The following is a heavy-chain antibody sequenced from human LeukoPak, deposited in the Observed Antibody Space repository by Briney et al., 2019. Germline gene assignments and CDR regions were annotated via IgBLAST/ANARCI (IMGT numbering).Heavy chain of an antibody. CDR3: AKDLEFCGSGDPFDV. Sequence: GGSLRLSCVPSGITLSRYGLHWVRQAPGRGLEWVAYVSFDGRDKYYVDSVKGRFTVSRDRSNNTLFLQMNRLRAEDTAVYYCAKDLEFCGSGDPFDVWGQGTMVTVSS. CDR2: VSFDGRDK. V-gene: IGHV3-33*05. CDR1: GITLSRYG. D-gene: IGHD3-10*01. J-gene: IGHJ3*01.